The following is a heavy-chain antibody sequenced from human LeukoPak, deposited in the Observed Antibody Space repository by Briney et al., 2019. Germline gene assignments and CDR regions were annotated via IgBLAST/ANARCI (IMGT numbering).Heavy chain of an antibody. CDR1: GNTFSSYG. J-gene: IGHJ4*02. D-gene: IGHD2-2*01. Sequence: ASVNVSCKASGNTFSSYGISWVRQAPGQGLEWMGWISAYNGNTNYAQKLQGRVTMTTDASTSTAYMELRSLRSDDTAVYYCARGINTPLGVVPSAHDDYWGQGTLVTVSS. CDR3: ARGINTPLGVVPSAHDDY. CDR2: ISAYNGNT. V-gene: IGHV1-18*01.